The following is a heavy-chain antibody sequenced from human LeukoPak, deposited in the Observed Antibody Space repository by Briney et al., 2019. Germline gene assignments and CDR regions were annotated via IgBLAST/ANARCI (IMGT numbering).Heavy chain of an antibody. CDR2: VSSTGKTT. CDR1: GFTSTSYS. D-gene: IGHD6-13*01. J-gene: IGHJ4*02. CDR3: ASRPLSGRSTWYTLDF. V-gene: IGHV3-48*04. Sequence: TGGSLRLSCAASGFTSTSYSINWVRQAPGKGLEWISYVSSTGKTTYYAASVKGRVTFSRDDADNSLYLQMNSLRVEDTGIYYCASRPLSGRSTWYTLDFWGQGVLVTVSS.